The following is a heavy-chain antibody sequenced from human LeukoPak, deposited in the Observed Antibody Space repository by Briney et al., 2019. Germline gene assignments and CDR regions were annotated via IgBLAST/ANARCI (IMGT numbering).Heavy chain of an antibody. V-gene: IGHV1-8*03. CDR2: MYPKSGNT. J-gene: IGHJ3*02. CDR1: GYTFTSYD. Sequence: ASVKVSCKASGYTFTSYDINWVRQAPGQGLEWMGWMYPKSGNTGYAQKFQGRVTITRNTSISTAYMELSSLRSEDTAVYYCASYFGNGDAFDIWGQGTMVTVSS. D-gene: IGHD1-1*01. CDR3: ASYFGNGDAFDI.